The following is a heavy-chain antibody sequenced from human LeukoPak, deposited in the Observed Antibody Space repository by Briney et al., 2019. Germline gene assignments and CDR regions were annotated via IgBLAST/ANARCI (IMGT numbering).Heavy chain of an antibody. V-gene: IGHV4-59*01. D-gene: IGHD5-12*01. CDR1: GGSISSYY. Sequence: SETLSLTCTVSGGSISSYYWSWIRQPPGKGLEWIGYIYYSGSTNYNPSLKSRVTISVDTSKNQFSPKLSSVTAADTAVYYCARGGYSGYGFDYWGQGTLVTVSS. CDR3: ARGGYSGYGFDY. CDR2: IYYSGST. J-gene: IGHJ4*02.